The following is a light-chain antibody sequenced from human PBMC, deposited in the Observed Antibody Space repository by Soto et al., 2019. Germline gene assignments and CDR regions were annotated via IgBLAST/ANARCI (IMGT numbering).Light chain of an antibody. J-gene: IGLJ3*02. V-gene: IGLV2-14*01. CDR3: SSYTTSSTWV. Sequence: QSALTQPASVSGSPGQSITISCTGSSSDVGVYNYVSWYQHHPGKAPKVMIYEVSNRPSGVSGRFSGSKSGNTASLAISGLQAEDEADYYCSSYTTSSTWVFGGGTKVTVL. CDR1: SSDVGVYNY. CDR2: EVS.